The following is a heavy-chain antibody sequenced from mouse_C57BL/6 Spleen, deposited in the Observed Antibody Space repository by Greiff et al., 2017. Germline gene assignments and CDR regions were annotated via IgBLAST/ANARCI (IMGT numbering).Heavy chain of an antibody. J-gene: IGHJ4*01. Sequence: VHVQQSGPELVKPGASVKISCKASGYSFTDYNMTWVKQSNGKSLEWIGVINPNNGTTSYNQKFKGKATLTVDQSSSTAYMQLNSLTSEDSAVYDCAKRGRSADDSKYENDMDYWGQGTTVTVSS. D-gene: IGHD2-5*01. CDR2: INPNNGTT. CDR1: GYSFTDYN. V-gene: IGHV1-39*01. CDR3: AKRGRSADDSKYENDMDY.